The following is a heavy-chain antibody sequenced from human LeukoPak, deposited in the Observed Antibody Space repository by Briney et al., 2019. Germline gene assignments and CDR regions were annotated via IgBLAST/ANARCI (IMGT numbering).Heavy chain of an antibody. D-gene: IGHD6-19*01. CDR3: ARRGYSSGWYAY. J-gene: IGHJ4*02. V-gene: IGHV4-34*01. CDR1: GGSFSGYY. Sequence: SETLSLTCAVYGGSFSGYYWSWIRQPPGKGLEWIGEINHSGSTNYNPSLKSRVTISVDTSKNQFSLKLSSVTAPDTAVYYCARRGYSSGWYAYWGQGTLVTVSS. CDR2: INHSGST.